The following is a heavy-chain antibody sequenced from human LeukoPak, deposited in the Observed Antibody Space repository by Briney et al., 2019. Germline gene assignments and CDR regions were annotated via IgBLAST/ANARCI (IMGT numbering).Heavy chain of an antibody. D-gene: IGHD3-10*01. J-gene: IGHJ4*02. CDR1: GYTFTSYY. CDR2: INPSGGST. Sequence: GASVKVSCKASGYTFTSYYMHWVRQAPGQGLEWMGIINPSGGSTSYAQKFQGRVTMTRDMSTSTVYMELSSLRSEDTAVYYCARGTGGSGSYFPLFDYWGQGTLVTVSS. V-gene: IGHV1-46*01. CDR3: ARGTGGSGSYFPLFDY.